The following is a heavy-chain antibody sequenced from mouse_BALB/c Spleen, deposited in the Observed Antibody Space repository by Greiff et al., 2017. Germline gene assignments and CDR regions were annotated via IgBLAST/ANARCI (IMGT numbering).Heavy chain of an antibody. CDR3: ARAYDGYGNYAMDY. CDR2: IDPSDSYT. Sequence: QVQLQQPGAELVKPGASVKISCKASGYTFTSYWMNWVKQRPGQGLEWFGEIDPSDSYTNNNQKFKDKATLTVDKSSSTAYMQLSSLTSEDSAVYYCARAYDGYGNYAMDYWGQGTSVTVSS. CDR1: GYTFTSYW. D-gene: IGHD2-3*01. V-gene: IGHV1S126*01. J-gene: IGHJ4*01.